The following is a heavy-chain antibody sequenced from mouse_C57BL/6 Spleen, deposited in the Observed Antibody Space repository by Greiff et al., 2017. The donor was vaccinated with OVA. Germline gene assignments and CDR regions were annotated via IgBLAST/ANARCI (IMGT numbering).Heavy chain of an antibody. J-gene: IGHJ4*01. CDR1: GYAFSSYW. CDR3: ARSGLLRAMDY. Sequence: QVQLQQSGAELVKPGASVKISCKASGYAFSSYWMNWVKQRPGKGLEWIGRIYPGDGDTNYNGKFKGKATLTADKSSSTAYMQLSSLTSEDSAVYFCARSGLLRAMDYWGQGTSVTVSS. CDR2: IYPGDGDT. D-gene: IGHD1-1*01. V-gene: IGHV1-82*01.